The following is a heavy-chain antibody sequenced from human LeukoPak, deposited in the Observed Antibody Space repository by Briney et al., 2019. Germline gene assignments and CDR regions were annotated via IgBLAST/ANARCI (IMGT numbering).Heavy chain of an antibody. V-gene: IGHV1-2*02. D-gene: IGHD1-7*01. CDR2: INPNSGGT. CDR3: VRDWVHWNYGAQATFDY. CDR1: GYTFTGYY. J-gene: IGHJ4*02. Sequence: GASVKVSCKASGYTFTGYYMHWVRQAPGQGLEWMGWINPNSGGTNYAQKFQGRVTMTRDTSISTAYMELSRLRSDDTAVYYCVRDWVHWNYGAQATFDYWGQGTLVTVSS.